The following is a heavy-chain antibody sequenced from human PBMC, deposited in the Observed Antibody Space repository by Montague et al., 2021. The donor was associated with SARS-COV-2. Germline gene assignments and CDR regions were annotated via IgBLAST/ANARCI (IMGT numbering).Heavy chain of an antibody. CDR1: GYSITHAYY. V-gene: IGHV4-38-2*02. CDR2: IWHGGST. Sequence: SETLSLTCTVSGYSITHAYYWGWIRQPPGKGLQWIVNIWHGGSTYYNPSLQSRVTISVDTSNNQSSLQLTSVTAADTAVYYCARTSQYCTPTNCYLPNAMDVGGQGTRVTVSS. J-gene: IGHJ6*02. D-gene: IGHD2-8*01. CDR3: ARTSQYCTPTNCYLPNAMDV.